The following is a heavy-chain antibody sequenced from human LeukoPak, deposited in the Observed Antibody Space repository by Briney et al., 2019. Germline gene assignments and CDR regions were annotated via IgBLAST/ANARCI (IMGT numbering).Heavy chain of an antibody. Sequence: GGSLRLSCAASGFTFSSYSMNWVRQAPGKGLEWVSSISSSSNYIYYAVSLKGRFTISRDNAKNSLYLQMNSLRAEDTAVYYCARDLTSNYYDSGGRVGYWGQGTLVTVSS. CDR2: ISSSSNYI. CDR1: GFTFSSYS. V-gene: IGHV3-21*01. CDR3: ARDLTSNYYDSGGRVGY. J-gene: IGHJ4*02. D-gene: IGHD3-22*01.